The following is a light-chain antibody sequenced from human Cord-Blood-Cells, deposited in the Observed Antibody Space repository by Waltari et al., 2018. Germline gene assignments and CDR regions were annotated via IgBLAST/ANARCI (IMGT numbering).Light chain of an antibody. J-gene: IGLJ3*02. CDR1: RPTNGARYD. CDR2: GNS. Sequence: QSVLSQPPSVSGAPGQRVTISCTGNRPTNGARYDVHWYQQLPGAAPKLLICGNSIRPSVVPDRFSGSKSGISASRAITGLQAEDEADYYCQSYDSSLSGWVVGGGTKLTVL. CDR3: QSYDSSLSGWV. V-gene: IGLV1-40*01.